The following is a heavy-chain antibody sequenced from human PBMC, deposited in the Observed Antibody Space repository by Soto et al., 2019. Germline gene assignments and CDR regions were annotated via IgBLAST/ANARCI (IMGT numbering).Heavy chain of an antibody. CDR2: ISAYTGNT. Sequence: QVQLVQSGAEVKKPGASVKVSCTASGYTFTTYDITWVRQAPGQGLEWMGWISAYTGNTDYAQDLQDRVTMTTDTSTSTAYMELRSLRSDDPAVYYCARGGTYGDYVGYWGQGTLVTVSS. CDR3: ARGGTYGDYVGY. V-gene: IGHV1-18*01. J-gene: IGHJ4*02. CDR1: GYTFTTYD. D-gene: IGHD4-17*01.